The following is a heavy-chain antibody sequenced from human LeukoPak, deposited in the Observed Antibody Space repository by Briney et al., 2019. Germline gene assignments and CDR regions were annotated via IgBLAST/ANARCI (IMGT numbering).Heavy chain of an antibody. Sequence: ASVKVSCKASGYTFTSYGISWVRQAPGQGLEWMGWISAYNGNTNYAQKLQGRVTTTTDTSTSTAYMELRSLRSDDTAVYYCARLTMVRGAKSPRYYFDYWGQGTLVTVSS. CDR2: ISAYNGNT. CDR1: GYTFTSYG. D-gene: IGHD3-10*01. V-gene: IGHV1-18*01. CDR3: ARLTMVRGAKSPRYYFDY. J-gene: IGHJ4*02.